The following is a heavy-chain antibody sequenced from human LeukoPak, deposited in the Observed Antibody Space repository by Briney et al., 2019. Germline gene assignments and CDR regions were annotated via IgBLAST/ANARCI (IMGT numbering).Heavy chain of an antibody. CDR2: INHSGST. V-gene: IGHV4-34*01. J-gene: IGHJ3*02. CDR3: ARGHPDFWSVYYRPFGAFDI. D-gene: IGHD3-3*01. Sequence: PSETLSLTCAVYGGSFSGYYWSWIRQPPGKGLEWIGEINHSGSTNYNPSLKSRVTISVDTSKNQFSLKLSSVTAADTAVYYCARGHPDFWSVYYRPFGAFDIWGQGTMVTVSS. CDR1: GGSFSGYY.